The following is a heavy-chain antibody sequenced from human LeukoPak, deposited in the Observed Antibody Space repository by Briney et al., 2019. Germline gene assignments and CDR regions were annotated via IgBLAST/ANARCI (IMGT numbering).Heavy chain of an antibody. CDR2: ISSSGSTI. D-gene: IGHD5-12*01. V-gene: IGHV3-11*01. Sequence: GGSLRLSCAASGFTFSDYYMSWIRQAPGKGLEWVSYISSSGSTIYYADFVKGRFTISRDNAKNSLYLQMNSLRAEDTAVYYCARGRGVATISPFFDYWGQGTLVTVSS. J-gene: IGHJ4*02. CDR1: GFTFSDYY. CDR3: ARGRGVATISPFFDY.